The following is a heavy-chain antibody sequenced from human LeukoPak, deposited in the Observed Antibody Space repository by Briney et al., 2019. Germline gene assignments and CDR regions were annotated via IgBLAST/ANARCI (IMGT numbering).Heavy chain of an antibody. CDR1: GFTFDDYA. Sequence: GRSLRLSCAASGFTFDDYAMHWVRQAPGKGLEWVSGISWNSGSIGYADSVKGRFTISRDNAKNSLFLEMNSLRAEDTAVYYCAREQGTHYYDSSGNYARSGAFDIWGQGTMVTVSS. J-gene: IGHJ3*02. D-gene: IGHD3-22*01. CDR3: AREQGTHYYDSSGNYARSGAFDI. V-gene: IGHV3-9*01. CDR2: ISWNSGSI.